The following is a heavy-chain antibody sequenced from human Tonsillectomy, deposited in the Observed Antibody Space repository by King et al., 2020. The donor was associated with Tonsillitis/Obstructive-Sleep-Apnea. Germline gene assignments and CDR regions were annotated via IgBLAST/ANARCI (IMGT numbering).Heavy chain of an antibody. J-gene: IGHJ5*02. CDR2: IYWDDDK. V-gene: IGHV2-5*02. CDR3: AHTHYDFFASSTKTPNWFDP. D-gene: IGHD3-3*01. CDR1: GFSLSTSGVG. Sequence: TLKESGPTLVKPTQTLTLTCTFSGFSLSTSGVGVGWIRQPPGKALDWLALIYWDDDKRYSPSLKSRLTITKDTSKNQVLLTMTNMDPVDTATYYCAHTHYDFFASSTKTPNWFDPWGQGTLVTVSS.